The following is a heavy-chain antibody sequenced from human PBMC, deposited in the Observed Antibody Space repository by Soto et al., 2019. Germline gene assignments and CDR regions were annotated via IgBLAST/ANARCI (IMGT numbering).Heavy chain of an antibody. V-gene: IGHV3-11*01. CDR3: ARQSFDILTGALYWYFDL. Sequence: QVQLVESGGGLVKPGGSLRLSCAASGFTFSDYYMSWIRQAPGKGLEWVSYISSSGSTIYYADSVKGRFTISRDNAKNSLYLQMNSLRAEDMAVYYCARQSFDILTGALYWYFDLWGRGTLVTVSS. CDR2: ISSSGSTI. D-gene: IGHD3-9*01. J-gene: IGHJ2*01. CDR1: GFTFSDYY.